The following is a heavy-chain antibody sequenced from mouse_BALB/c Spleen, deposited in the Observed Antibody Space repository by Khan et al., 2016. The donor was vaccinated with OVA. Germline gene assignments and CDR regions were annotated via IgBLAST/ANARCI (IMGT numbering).Heavy chain of an antibody. Sequence: QVQLKQSGAELVRPGSSMKISCKASGYAFSNYWMNWVRQGPGQGLEWIGQFYPGDGNTNYNGMFKYKATLTAYISASTAYMQLSSLTSEDYAVYFCARSGYDFFAYWGQGTVVTVS. CDR3: ARSGYDFFAY. V-gene: IGHV1-80*01. J-gene: IGHJ3*01. CDR1: GYAFSNYW. CDR2: FYPGDGNT. D-gene: IGHD2-14*01.